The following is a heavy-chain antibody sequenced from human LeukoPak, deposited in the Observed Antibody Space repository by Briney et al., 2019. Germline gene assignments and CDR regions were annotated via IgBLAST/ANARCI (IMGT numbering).Heavy chain of an antibody. J-gene: IGHJ4*02. CDR3: AREVAVAGPFDY. CDR2: TYYRSNWYN. D-gene: IGHD6-19*01. CDR1: GDSVSSNSVG. V-gene: IGHV6-1*01. Sequence: SQTLSLTCAISGDSVSSNSVGWNWLRQSPSRGLEWQGRTYYRSNWYNDYALSVKSRITIDPDTSKNQFSLQLNSVTPEDTAVYYCAREVAVAGPFDYWGQGILVSVSS.